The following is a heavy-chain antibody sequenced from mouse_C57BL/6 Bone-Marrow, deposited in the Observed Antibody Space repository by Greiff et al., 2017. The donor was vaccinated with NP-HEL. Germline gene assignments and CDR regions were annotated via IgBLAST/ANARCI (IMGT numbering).Heavy chain of an antibody. CDR2: IYPGDGGT. J-gene: IGHJ4*01. D-gene: IGHD2-5*01. Sequence: QVQLQQSGPELVKPGASVKISCKASGYAFSSSWMNWVKQRPGKGLEWIGRIYPGDGGTNYNGKFKGKATLTADKSSSTASMQLRSLTSEDSAVYFCARRRAYYNNPYYYMDYWGQGTTVTVSS. CDR1: GYAFSSSW. CDR3: ARRRAYYNNPYYYMDY. V-gene: IGHV1-82*01.